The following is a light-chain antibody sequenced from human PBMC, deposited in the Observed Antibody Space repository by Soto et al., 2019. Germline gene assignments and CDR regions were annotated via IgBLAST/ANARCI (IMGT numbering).Light chain of an antibody. CDR3: SSYSRTSFYV. V-gene: IGLV2-14*01. CDR2: EVS. J-gene: IGLJ1*01. CDR1: SSDVGGYIY. Sequence: QSVLTQPASVSGSPGQSITISCTGTSSDVGGYIYVSWYRQHPGKAPKLMIYEVSNRPSGVSNRFSGSKSGNTASLTISGLQAEDEADYYCSSYSRTSFYVFGTGTKLTVL.